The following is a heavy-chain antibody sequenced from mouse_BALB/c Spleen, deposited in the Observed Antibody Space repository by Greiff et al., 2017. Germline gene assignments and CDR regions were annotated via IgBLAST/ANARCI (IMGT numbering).Heavy chain of an antibody. CDR1: GYTFTDYY. Sequence: DVQLQESGPELVKPGASVKISCKASGYTFTDYYMNWVKQSHGKSLEWIGLVNPNNGGTSYNQKFKGKATLTVDKSSSTAYMELRSLTSEDSAVYYCASRYYYAMDYWGQGTSVTVSS. CDR3: ASRYYYAMDY. CDR2: VNPNNGGT. V-gene: IGHV1-26*01. D-gene: IGHD2-14*01. J-gene: IGHJ4*01.